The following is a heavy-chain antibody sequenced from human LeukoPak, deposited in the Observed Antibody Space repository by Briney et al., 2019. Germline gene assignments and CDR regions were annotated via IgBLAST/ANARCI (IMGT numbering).Heavy chain of an antibody. D-gene: IGHD6-13*01. CDR1: GGSVSSGGYY. V-gene: IGHV4-31*03. Sequence: PSQTLSLTCTVSGGSVSSGGYYWSWIRQHPGNRLEWIGYIYDSGNTYYNPSLKSRVTISVDTSKNQFSLKLSSVTAADTAVYYCASSYSNSWYDYWGQGTLVTVSS. CDR2: IYDSGNT. CDR3: ASSYSNSWYDY. J-gene: IGHJ4*02.